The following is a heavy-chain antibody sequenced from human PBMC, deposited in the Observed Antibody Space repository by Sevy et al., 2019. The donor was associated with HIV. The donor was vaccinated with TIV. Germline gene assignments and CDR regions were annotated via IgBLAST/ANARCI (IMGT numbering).Heavy chain of an antibody. Sequence: GGSLRLSCAASGFAFSSYDIHWVRQAPGKGLDWISFISSDATSINYVDSVKGRFTISRDNAKTSLYLQMNSLRAEDTAVYYCARDLPPSATIVPHFDYWGQGALVTVSS. CDR2: ISSDATSI. V-gene: IGHV3-48*03. D-gene: IGHD1-26*01. CDR3: ARDLPPSATIVPHFDY. CDR1: GFAFSSYD. J-gene: IGHJ4*02.